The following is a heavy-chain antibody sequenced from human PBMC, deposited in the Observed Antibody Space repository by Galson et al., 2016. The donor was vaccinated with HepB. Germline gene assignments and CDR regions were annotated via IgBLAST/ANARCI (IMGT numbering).Heavy chain of an antibody. CDR3: ARVATSYYWYFDL. Sequence: TLSLTCTVSGGSISSGGYYWSWIRQHPGKGLEWIGYIYYSGSTYYNPSLKSRVTISVDTSKSQFSLKLSSVTAADAAVYYCARVATSYYWYFDLWGRGTLVTVSS. D-gene: IGHD5-12*01. CDR2: IYYSGST. V-gene: IGHV4-31*03. J-gene: IGHJ2*01. CDR1: GGSISSGGYY.